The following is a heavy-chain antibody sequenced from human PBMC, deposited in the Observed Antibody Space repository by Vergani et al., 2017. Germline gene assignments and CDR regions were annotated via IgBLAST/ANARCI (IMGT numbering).Heavy chain of an antibody. CDR3: ARDGVVXIWFGAPVHGWFDP. Sequence: QVQLVQSGAEVKKPGASVKVSCKASGYTFTSYYMHWVRQAPGQGLEWMGWINTNTGNPTYAKGFTGRFVFSLDTSVSTAYLQISSLKAEDTAVYYCARDGVVXIWFGAPVHGWFDPWGQGTLVTVSS. CDR2: INTNTGNP. J-gene: IGHJ5*02. V-gene: IGHV7-4-1*02. CDR1: GYTFTSYY. D-gene: IGHD3-10*01.